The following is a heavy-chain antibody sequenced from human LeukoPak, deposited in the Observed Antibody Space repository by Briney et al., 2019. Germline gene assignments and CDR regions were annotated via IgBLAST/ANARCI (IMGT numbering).Heavy chain of an antibody. D-gene: IGHD6-19*01. CDR2: ISAYNGNT. CDR3: ARDRGSGWYGNWFDP. CDR1: GYTFTSYG. J-gene: IGHJ5*02. Sequence: ASVKVSCKASGYTFTSYGISWVRQAPGQGREWMGWISAYNGNTNYAQKLQGRVTMTTDTSTSTAYMELRSLRSDDTAVYYCARDRGSGWYGNWFDPWGQGTLVTVSS. V-gene: IGHV1-18*01.